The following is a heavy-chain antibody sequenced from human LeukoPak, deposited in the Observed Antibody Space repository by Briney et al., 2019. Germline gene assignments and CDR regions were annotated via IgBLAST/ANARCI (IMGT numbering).Heavy chain of an antibody. J-gene: IGHJ5*02. CDR2: IYYSGST. CDR3: ARMYPGGEGQYNWFDP. D-gene: IGHD3-16*01. V-gene: IGHV4-39*07. Sequence: PSETLSLTCTVSGGSISSSSYYWGWIRQPPGKGLEWIGSIYYSGSTYYNPSLKSRVTISVDTSKNQFSLKLSSVTAADTAVYYCARMYPGGEGQYNWFDPWGQGTLVTVSS. CDR1: GGSISSSSYY.